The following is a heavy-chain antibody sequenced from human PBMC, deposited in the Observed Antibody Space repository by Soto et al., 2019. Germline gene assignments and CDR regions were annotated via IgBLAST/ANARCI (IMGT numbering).Heavy chain of an antibody. J-gene: IGHJ4*02. Sequence: GGSLRLSCAASGFTFSSYSMNWVRQAPGKGLEWVSSISSSRSYIYYADSVKGRFTISRDNAKNSLYLQMNSLRAEDTAVYYCARGSSSWLDYWGQGTLVTVSS. CDR3: ARGSSSWLDY. CDR2: ISSSRSYI. V-gene: IGHV3-21*01. D-gene: IGHD6-13*01. CDR1: GFTFSSYS.